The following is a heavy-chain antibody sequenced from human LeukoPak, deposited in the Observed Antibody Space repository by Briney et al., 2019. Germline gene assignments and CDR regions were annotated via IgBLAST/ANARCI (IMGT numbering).Heavy chain of an antibody. CDR3: ARDSALHYYGSGSQD. CDR1: GGSISNGDYF. Sequence: PSQTLSLTCTVSGGSISNGDYFWSWIRQPPGKGLEWIGYIYYSGSTYYNPSLESRVTISLDTSKNQFSLKLSSVTAADTAVYYCARDSALHYYGSGSQDWGQGTLVTVSS. V-gene: IGHV4-30-4*08. D-gene: IGHD3-10*01. J-gene: IGHJ4*02. CDR2: IYYSGST.